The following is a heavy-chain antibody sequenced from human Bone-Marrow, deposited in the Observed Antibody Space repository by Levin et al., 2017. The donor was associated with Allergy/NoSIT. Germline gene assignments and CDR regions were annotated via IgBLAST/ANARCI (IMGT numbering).Heavy chain of an antibody. CDR3: TRDRGEWGQFYFDY. CDR2: IWYDGSHK. D-gene: IGHD1-26*01. V-gene: IGHV3-33*01. CDR1: GFTFSAFG. Sequence: LKISCAASGFTFSAFGMHWVRQAPGRGLEWVAVIWYDGSHKFYADSVKGRFTISRDNSKNTLYLQMNSLRAEDTAVYYCTRDRGEWGQFYFDYWGQGILVTVSS. J-gene: IGHJ4*02.